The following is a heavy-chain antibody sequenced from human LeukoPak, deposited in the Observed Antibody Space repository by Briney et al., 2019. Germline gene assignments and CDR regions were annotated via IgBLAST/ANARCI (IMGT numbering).Heavy chain of an antibody. D-gene: IGHD1-1*01. CDR1: GFTFGDYA. J-gene: IGHJ6*03. V-gene: IGHV3-49*04. CDR2: IRSKAYGGTT. Sequence: GGSLRLSCTASGFTFGDYAMSWVRQAPGKGLEWVGFIRSKAYGGTTEYAASVKGRFTISRDDSKSIAYLQMNSLKTEDTAVYYCTRVVRFGTPKYYYYYMDVWGKGTTVTISS. CDR3: TRVVRFGTPKYYYYYMDV.